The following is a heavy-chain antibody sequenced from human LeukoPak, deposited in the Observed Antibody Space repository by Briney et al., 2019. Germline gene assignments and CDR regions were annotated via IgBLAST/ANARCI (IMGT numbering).Heavy chain of an antibody. Sequence: ASVKVSCKASGGTFSSYAISWVRQAPGQGLEWMGRIIPIFGTANYAQKFQGRVTITTDESTSTAYMELSSLRSEDTAVYYCARADNFGVSYYDSSGYSPKRGGYDYWGQGTLVTVSS. V-gene: IGHV1-69*05. CDR2: IIPIFGTA. CDR3: ARADNFGVSYYDSSGYSPKRGGYDY. CDR1: GGTFSSYA. D-gene: IGHD3-22*01. J-gene: IGHJ4*02.